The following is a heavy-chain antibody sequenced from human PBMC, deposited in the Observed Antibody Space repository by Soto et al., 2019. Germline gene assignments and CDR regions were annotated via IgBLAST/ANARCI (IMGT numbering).Heavy chain of an antibody. V-gene: IGHV4-4*07. D-gene: IGHD3-3*01. Sequence: SETLSLTCTVSGDSIISIYHWAWIRQPAGRGLEWIGRIYSSGSTKYNPSLQSRVTMSLDTSKNQFSLRLTSVTAADTAVYYCARGQRFSDWFDPWGQGTLVTVSS. J-gene: IGHJ5*02. CDR3: ARGQRFSDWFDP. CDR1: GDSIISIYH. CDR2: IYSSGST.